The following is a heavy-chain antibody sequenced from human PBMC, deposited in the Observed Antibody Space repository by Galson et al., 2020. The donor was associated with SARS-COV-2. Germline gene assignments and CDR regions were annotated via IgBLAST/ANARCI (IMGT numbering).Heavy chain of an antibody. D-gene: IGHD6-25*01. CDR2: IYFTRSS. J-gene: IGHJ3*02. V-gene: IGHV4-31*03. Sequence: TLPLPRHVSGGSNSSEGYYWGWIRQHPGKGLEWIAYIYFTRSSYYNPSLKSRVIISVDTSTNQYSLRLSSVTAADTAMYYCAGDHRLAATKRAAFDTWGQGTMVTVSS. CDR3: AGDHRLAATKRAAFDT. CDR1: GGSNSSEGYY.